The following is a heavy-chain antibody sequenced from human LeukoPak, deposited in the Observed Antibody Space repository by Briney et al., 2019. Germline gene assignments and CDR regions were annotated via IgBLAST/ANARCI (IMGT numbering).Heavy chain of an antibody. J-gene: IGHJ6*03. CDR2: IYYSGST. V-gene: IGHV4-39*07. D-gene: IGHD6-19*01. Sequence: SSETLSLTCTVSGGSISSSSYYWGWIRQPPGKGLEWIGSIYYSGSTYYNPSLKSRVTISVDTSKNQFSLKLSSVTAADTAVYYCARESDEGSGWYHYYYYMDVWGKGTTVTVSS. CDR1: GGSISSSSYY. CDR3: ARESDEGSGWYHYYYYMDV.